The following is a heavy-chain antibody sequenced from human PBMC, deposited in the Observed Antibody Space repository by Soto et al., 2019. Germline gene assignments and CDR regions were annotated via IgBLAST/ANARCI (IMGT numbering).Heavy chain of an antibody. D-gene: IGHD6-6*01. CDR1: GFTFSSYG. CDR2: ISYDGSNK. CDR3: AKGGSIADDY. J-gene: IGHJ4*02. Sequence: GGSLRLSCAASGFTFSSYGMHWVRQAPGKGLEWVAVISYDGSNKYYADSVKGRFTISRDNSKNTLYLQMNSLRAEDTAVYYCAKGGSIADDYWGQGTLVTVSS. V-gene: IGHV3-30*18.